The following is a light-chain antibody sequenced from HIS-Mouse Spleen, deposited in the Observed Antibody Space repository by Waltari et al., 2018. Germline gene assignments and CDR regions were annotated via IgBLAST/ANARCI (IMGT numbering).Light chain of an antibody. CDR3: CSYAGSSTHVV. CDR1: SSDVGSYNL. V-gene: IGLV2-23*01. J-gene: IGLJ2*01. CDR2: EGS. Sequence: QSALTQPASVSGSPGQSITISCTGNSSDVGSYNLVSWYQQPPGKAPQLMIYEGSKRPSGVSNRFSGSKSGNTASLTISGLQAEDEADYYCCSYAGSSTHVVFGGGTKLTVL.